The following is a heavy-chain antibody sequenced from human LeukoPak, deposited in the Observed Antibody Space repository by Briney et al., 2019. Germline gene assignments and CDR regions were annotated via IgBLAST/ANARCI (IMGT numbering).Heavy chain of an antibody. J-gene: IGHJ6*02. V-gene: IGHV3-21*01. D-gene: IGHD6-19*01. Sequence: GGSLRLSCAVSGFNFNRYGMHWVRQAPGKGLEWVSSISSSSSYIYYADSVKGRFTISRDNAKNSLYLQMNSLRAEDTAVYYCARDDSSGWYRYYYYYYGMDVWGQGTTVTVSS. CDR1: GFNFNRYG. CDR3: ARDDSSGWYRYYYYYYGMDV. CDR2: ISSSSSYI.